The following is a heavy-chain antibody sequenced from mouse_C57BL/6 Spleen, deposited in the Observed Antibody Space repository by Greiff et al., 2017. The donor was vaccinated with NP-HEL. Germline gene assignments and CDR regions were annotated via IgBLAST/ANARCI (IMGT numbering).Heavy chain of an antibody. CDR1: GFTFSDAW. CDR2: IRNKANNHAT. J-gene: IGHJ4*01. V-gene: IGHV6-6*01. Sequence: LQQSGGGLVQPGGSMKLSCAASGFTFSDAWMDWVRQSPEKGLEWVAEIRNKANNHATYYAESVKGRFTISRDDSKSSVYLQMNSLRAEDTGIYYCTRLLTPYYYAMDYWGQGTSVTVSS. CDR3: TRLLTPYYYAMDY. D-gene: IGHD4-1*01.